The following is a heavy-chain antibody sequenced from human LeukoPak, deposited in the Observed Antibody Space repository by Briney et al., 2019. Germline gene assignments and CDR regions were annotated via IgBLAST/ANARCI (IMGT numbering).Heavy chain of an antibody. D-gene: IGHD2-15*01. J-gene: IGHJ6*02. Sequence: PSETLSLTCTVSGGSINSYYWSWIRQPPGKGLEWIGYISYSGRTNYNPSLKSRVTISVDTSKNQFSLKLSSVTAADTAVYYCARDPYCSGGSCYRNYYYYGMDVWGQGTTVTVSS. CDR1: GGSINSYY. CDR3: ARDPYCSGGSCYRNYYYYGMDV. V-gene: IGHV4-59*12. CDR2: ISYSGRT.